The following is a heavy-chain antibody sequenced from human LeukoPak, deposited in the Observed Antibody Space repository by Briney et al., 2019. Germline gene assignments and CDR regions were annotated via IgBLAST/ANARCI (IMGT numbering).Heavy chain of an antibody. CDR1: GFTFSSYW. CDR2: INKDGGEK. V-gene: IGHV3-7*03. D-gene: IGHD2-2*01. J-gene: IGHJ4*02. Sequence: GGSLRLSCAAPGFTFSSYWMSWVRPAPGKGLEWVANINKDGGEKYYVDSVKGRFTISRDNAKNSLYLQMNSLRADDTAVYYCARDSSTYAGPPDYWGQGTLVTVSS. CDR3: ARDSSTYAGPPDY.